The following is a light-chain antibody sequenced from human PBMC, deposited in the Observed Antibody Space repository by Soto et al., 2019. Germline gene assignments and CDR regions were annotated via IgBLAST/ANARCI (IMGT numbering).Light chain of an antibody. CDR2: AAS. V-gene: IGKV1-16*02. CDR3: QQYSSYPIT. J-gene: IGKJ5*01. CDR1: QGISYY. Sequence: DIQLTQSPSSLSASVGGRVTITCRASQGISYYLAWFQQKPGQAPKALIYAASTLQSGVPSKFSGSGSWTDFTLTISSLQPEDFATYYCQQYSSYPITFGQGTRLEIK.